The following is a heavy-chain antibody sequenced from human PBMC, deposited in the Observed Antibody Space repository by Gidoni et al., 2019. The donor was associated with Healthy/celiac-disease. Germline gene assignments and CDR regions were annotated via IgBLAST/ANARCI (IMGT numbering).Heavy chain of an antibody. CDR2: ISSSSSYI. CDR1: GFTFSSYS. CDR3: ARDRYSDSYMGDWFDP. V-gene: IGHV3-21*01. D-gene: IGHD1-26*01. Sequence: EVQLVESGGGLVKPGGSLRLSCAASGFTFSSYSMNWVRQAPGKGLEWVSSISSSSSYIYYADSVKGRFTISRDNAKNSLYLQMNSLRAEDTAVYYCARDRYSDSYMGDWFDPWGQGTLVTVSS. J-gene: IGHJ5*02.